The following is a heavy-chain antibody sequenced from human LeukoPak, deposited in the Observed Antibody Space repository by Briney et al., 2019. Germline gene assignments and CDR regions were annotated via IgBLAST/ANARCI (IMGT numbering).Heavy chain of an antibody. CDR3: ARDSAGGVGVVAAPPPWFDP. CDR2: INPNSGGT. CDR1: GHTFTGYY. D-gene: IGHD2-15*01. J-gene: IGHJ5*02. V-gene: IGHV1-2*02. Sequence: ASVKVSCKASGHTFTGYYMHWVRQAPGQGLEWMGWINPNSGGTNYAQKFQGRVTMTRDTSISTAYMELSRLRPDDTAVYYCARDSAGGVGVVAAPPPWFDPWGQGTLVTVSS.